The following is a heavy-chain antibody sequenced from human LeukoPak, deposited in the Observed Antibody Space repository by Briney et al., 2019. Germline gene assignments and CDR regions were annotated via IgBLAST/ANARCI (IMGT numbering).Heavy chain of an antibody. Sequence: GGSLRLSCAASGFTFSSYSMNWVRQAPGKGLEWVSNIGTSSTTIYYADSVKGRFSISRDNAKNSLYLQMNSLRAEDTAVYYCARVTYWGQGALVTVSS. V-gene: IGHV3-48*01. CDR2: IGTSSTTI. CDR1: GFTFSSYS. J-gene: IGHJ4*02. CDR3: ARVTY.